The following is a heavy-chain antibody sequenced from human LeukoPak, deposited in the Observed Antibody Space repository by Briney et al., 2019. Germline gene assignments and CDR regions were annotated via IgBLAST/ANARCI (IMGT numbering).Heavy chain of an antibody. J-gene: IGHJ3*02. D-gene: IGHD2-21*01. CDR1: GYSFSNFW. V-gene: IGHV5-51*01. CDR3: ASLRSYSDAFDI. CDR2: IYPGDSDT. Sequence: GEFLKISCKGSGYSFSNFWIGWVRQMPGKGLEWMGIIYPGDSDTRYRPSFQGQVTISADKSISTSYLQWSSLKASDTAMYYCASLRSYSDAFDIWGQGTMVTVSS.